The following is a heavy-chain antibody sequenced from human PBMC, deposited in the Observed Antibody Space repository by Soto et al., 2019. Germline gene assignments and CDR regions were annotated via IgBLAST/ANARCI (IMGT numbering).Heavy chain of an antibody. CDR2: LSTSGGST. CDR1: GFTFSGSA. J-gene: IGHJ6*02. CDR3: AKGYYAKDL. V-gene: IGHV3-23*01. Sequence: EVQLLESAGGLVQPGGSLRVACAASGFTFSGSALSWVLQAPGKGLEWVSGLSTSGGSTDSAAAWKGLFTISRDNSKETLYVEMNSQRAEDTAVYYCAKGYYAKDLWGQGTTVTVSS.